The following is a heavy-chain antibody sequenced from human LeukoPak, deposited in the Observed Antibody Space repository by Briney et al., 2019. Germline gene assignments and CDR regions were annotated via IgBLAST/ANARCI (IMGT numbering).Heavy chain of an antibody. D-gene: IGHD6-13*01. Sequence: GGSLRLSCAASGLTFSSYWMHWVRQAPGKGLVWVSRINSDGSSTSYADSVKGRFTISRDNAKNTLYLQMNSLRAEDTAVYYCARDLGTGSIAAAGPYYYYYYYGMDVWGQGTTVTVSS. CDR1: GLTFSSYW. CDR3: ARDLGTGSIAAAGPYYYYYYYGMDV. J-gene: IGHJ6*02. CDR2: INSDGSST. V-gene: IGHV3-74*01.